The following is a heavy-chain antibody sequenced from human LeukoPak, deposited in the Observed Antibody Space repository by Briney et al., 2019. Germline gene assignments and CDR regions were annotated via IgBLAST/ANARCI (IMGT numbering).Heavy chain of an antibody. CDR3: ARFHGGWYYYYGMDV. CDR1: GYTFTSYD. D-gene: IGHD6-19*01. J-gene: IGHJ6*02. V-gene: IGHV1-8*01. CDR2: MNPNSGNT. Sequence: ASVKVSCKASGYTFTSYDINWVRQATGQGLEWMGWMNPNSGNTGYAQKFQGRVTMTRNTSISTAYMELSSLRSEDTAVYYCARFHGGWYYYYGMDVWGQGTTVTVSS.